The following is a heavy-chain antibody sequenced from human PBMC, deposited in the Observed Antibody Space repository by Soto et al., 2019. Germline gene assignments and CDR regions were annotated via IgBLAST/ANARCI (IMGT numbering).Heavy chain of an antibody. CDR1: GFTFSSYS. CDR2: ISSSSYI. V-gene: IGHV3-21*01. CDR3: AREYYYDSSGYLVGYGMDV. D-gene: IGHD3-22*01. J-gene: IGHJ6*02. Sequence: GGSLRLSCAASGFTFSSYSMNWVRQAPGKGLEWVSSISSSSYIYYADEVKGRFTISRDNAKNSLYLQMNSLRAEDTAVYYCAREYYYDSSGYLVGYGMDVWGQGTTVTVSS.